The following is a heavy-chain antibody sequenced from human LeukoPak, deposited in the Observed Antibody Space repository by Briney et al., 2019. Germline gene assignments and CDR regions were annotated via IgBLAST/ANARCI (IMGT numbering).Heavy chain of an antibody. CDR2: INTYNGNT. V-gene: IGHV1-18*04. Sequence: EASVKVSCKASGYTFTNYGISWVRQAPGQGLEWMGWINTYNGNTNYAQKFQGRVTMTTDTSTSPAYMELRSLRSDDTAVYYCARNSPRDVAGRQFLPGVLSLLSQCDNCFDPWGQGTLVSVSS. CDR1: GYTFTNYG. D-gene: IGHD7-27*01. J-gene: IGHJ5*02. CDR3: ARNSPRDVAGRQFLPGVLSLLSQCDNCFDP.